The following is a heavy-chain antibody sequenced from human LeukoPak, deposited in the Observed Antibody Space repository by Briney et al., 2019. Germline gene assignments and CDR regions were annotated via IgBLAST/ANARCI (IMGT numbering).Heavy chain of an antibody. D-gene: IGHD2-2*01. CDR2: INHSGST. Sequence: SETLSLTCAVYGGSFSGYYWSWIRQPPGKGLEWIGEINHSGSTNYNPSLKSRVTISVDTSKNQFSLKLSSVTAADTAVYYCARDCSSTSCYHALDYWGQGTLVTVSS. J-gene: IGHJ4*02. CDR3: ARDCSSTSCYHALDY. V-gene: IGHV4-34*01. CDR1: GGSFSGYY.